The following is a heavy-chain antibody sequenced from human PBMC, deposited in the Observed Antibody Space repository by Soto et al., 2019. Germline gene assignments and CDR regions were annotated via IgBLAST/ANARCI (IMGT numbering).Heavy chain of an antibody. CDR3: AKGDSSSWYTYYYYYYMDV. Sequence: GGSLRLSCAASGFTFSSYAMSWVRQAPGKGLEWVSAISGSGGSTYYADSVKGRFTISRDNSKNTLYLQMNSLRAEDTAVYYCAKGDSSSWYTYYYYYYMDVWGKGTTVTVSS. CDR2: ISGSGGST. D-gene: IGHD6-13*01. J-gene: IGHJ6*03. V-gene: IGHV3-23*01. CDR1: GFTFSSYA.